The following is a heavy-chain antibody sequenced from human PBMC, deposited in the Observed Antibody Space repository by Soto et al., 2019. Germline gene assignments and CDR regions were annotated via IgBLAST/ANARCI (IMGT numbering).Heavy chain of an antibody. CDR3: ARAVFLVVPTDPVGTFDI. CDR1: GYRFTHYG. D-gene: IGHD2-2*01. J-gene: IGHJ3*02. CDR2: ISAYSGDT. Sequence: QVQLVQSGAEVKKPGASVKVSCKASGYRFTHYGISWVRQAPGQGLEWMGRISAYSGDTNYAQKFQGRVSMTTDTSPSTAYMELRSLRSDDTAVYYCARAVFLVVPTDPVGTFDICGQGTMVTVSS. V-gene: IGHV1-18*01.